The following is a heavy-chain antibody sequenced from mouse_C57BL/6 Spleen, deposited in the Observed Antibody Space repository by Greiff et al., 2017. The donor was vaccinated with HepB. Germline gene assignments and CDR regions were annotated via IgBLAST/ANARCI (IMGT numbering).Heavy chain of an antibody. V-gene: IGHV1-53*01. Sequence: QVHVKQPGTELVKPGASVKLSCKASGYTFTSYWLHWVRQRRGPGIGWIGNINPSNGGTNYKEKFNSKAKLTVDKSSSTAYMPLSSLTSEDSAVYNCASHYDGSRFDVWGTGTTVTVSS. J-gene: IGHJ1*03. CDR2: INPSNGGT. D-gene: IGHD1-1*01. CDR1: GYTFTSYW. CDR3: ASHYDGSRFDV.